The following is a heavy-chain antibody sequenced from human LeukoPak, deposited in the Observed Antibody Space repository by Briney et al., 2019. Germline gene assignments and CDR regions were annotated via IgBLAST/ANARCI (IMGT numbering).Heavy chain of an antibody. V-gene: IGHV3-30*02. CDR2: IRYDGSNK. CDR1: GFTFSSYG. CDR3: AKVDTATSGYYMDV. J-gene: IGHJ6*03. D-gene: IGHD5-18*01. Sequence: GGSLRLSCAASGFTFSSYGMHWVRQAPGKGLEWVAFIRYDGSNKYYADSVKGRFTISRDNSKNTLYLQMNSLRAEDTAVYYCAKVDTATSGYYMDVWGKGTTVTVSS.